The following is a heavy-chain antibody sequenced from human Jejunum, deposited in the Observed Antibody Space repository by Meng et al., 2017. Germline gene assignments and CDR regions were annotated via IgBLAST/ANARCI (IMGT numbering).Heavy chain of an antibody. V-gene: IGHV3-21*02. CDR1: RFIFDTYD. J-gene: IGHJ4*02. D-gene: IGHD1-1*01. Sequence: EAERGGSGGGRVQPVGSVRPACVGSRFIFDTYDMTGVRQAPGKGLEWVSSISLSDSRISYADSVKGRFTISRDNAKSSLYLQMNSLRAEDTAIYYCASDPNWSTNWGQGTLVTVSS. CDR2: ISLSDSRI. CDR3: ASDPNWSTN.